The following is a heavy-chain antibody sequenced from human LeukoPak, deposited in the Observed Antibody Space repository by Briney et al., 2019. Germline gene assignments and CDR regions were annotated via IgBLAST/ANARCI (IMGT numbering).Heavy chain of an antibody. V-gene: IGHV4-30-4*07. CDR3: ARHDSSGYYQDPNQLDY. D-gene: IGHD3-22*01. CDR1: GGSISSGGYS. CDR2: IYYSGST. Sequence: PSQTLSLTCAVSGGSISSGGYSWSWIRQPPGKGLEWIGYIYYSGSTNYNPSLKSRVTISVDTSKNQFSLKLSSVTAADTAVYYCARHDSSGYYQDPNQLDYWGRGTLVTVSS. J-gene: IGHJ4*02.